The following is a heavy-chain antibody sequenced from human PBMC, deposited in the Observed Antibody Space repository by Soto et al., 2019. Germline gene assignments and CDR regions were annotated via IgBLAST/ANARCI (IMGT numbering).Heavy chain of an antibody. J-gene: IGHJ6*02. CDR3: ARGAALGYCSSTSCYKGMDV. CDR2: INPSGGST. V-gene: IGHV1-46*01. Sequence: ASVKVSCKASGYTFTSYYMHWLRQSPGQGLEWMGIINPSGGSTSYAQKFQGRVTMTRDTSTSTVYMELSSLRSEDTAVYYCARGAALGYCSSTSCYKGMDVWGQGTTVTVSS. D-gene: IGHD2-2*02. CDR1: GYTFTSYY.